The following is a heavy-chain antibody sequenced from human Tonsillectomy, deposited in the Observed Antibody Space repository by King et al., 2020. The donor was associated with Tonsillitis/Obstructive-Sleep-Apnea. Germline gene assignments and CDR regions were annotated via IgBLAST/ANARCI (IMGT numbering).Heavy chain of an antibody. CDR3: ARDLDFWRGYYYNYYGMDV. D-gene: IGHD3-3*01. CDR2: IWNDGSDK. Sequence: VQLVQSGGGVVQPGRSLRLSCAASGFTFSSYGMHWVRQAPGKGLEWVAIIWNDGSDKYYADSVKGRFTISRDNSRNTLHLQMNSLRAEDTAVYYCARDLDFWRGYYYNYYGMDVWGQGTTVTVSS. CDR1: GFTFSSYG. J-gene: IGHJ6*02. V-gene: IGHV3-33*01.